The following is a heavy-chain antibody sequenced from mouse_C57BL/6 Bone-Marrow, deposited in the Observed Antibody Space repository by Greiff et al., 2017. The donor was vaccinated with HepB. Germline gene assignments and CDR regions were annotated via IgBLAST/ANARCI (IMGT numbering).Heavy chain of an antibody. Sequence: EVQVVESGGGLVQSGRSLRLSCATSGFTFSDFYMEWVRQAPGKGLEWIAASRNKANDYTTEYSASVKGRFIVSRDTSQSILYLQMNALRAEDTAIYYCARNYYGSSGGFAYWGQGTLVTVSA. CDR1: GFTFSDFY. CDR2: SRNKANDYTT. V-gene: IGHV7-1*01. CDR3: ARNYYGSSGGFAY. D-gene: IGHD1-1*01. J-gene: IGHJ3*01.